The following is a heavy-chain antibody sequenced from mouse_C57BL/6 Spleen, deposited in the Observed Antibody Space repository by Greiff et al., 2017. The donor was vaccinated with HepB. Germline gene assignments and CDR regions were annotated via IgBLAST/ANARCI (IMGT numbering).Heavy chain of an antibody. CDR2: IDPSDSYT. CDR1: GYTFTSYW. D-gene: IGHD1-1*01. Sequence: QVQLKQPGAELVKPGASVKLSCKASGYTFTSYWMQWVKQRPGQGLEWIGEIDPSDSYTNYNQKFKGKATLTVDTSSSTAYMQLSSLTSEDSAVYYCARYRNYGSSYAMDYWGQGTSVTVSS. CDR3: ARYRNYGSSYAMDY. V-gene: IGHV1-50*01. J-gene: IGHJ4*01.